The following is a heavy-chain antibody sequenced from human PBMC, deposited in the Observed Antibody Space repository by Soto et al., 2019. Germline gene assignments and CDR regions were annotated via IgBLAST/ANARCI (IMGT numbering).Heavy chain of an antibody. D-gene: IGHD3-3*01. V-gene: IGHV3-30-3*01. CDR1: GFTFSSYA. CDR2: ISYDGSNK. J-gene: IGHJ6*02. Sequence: QVQRVESEGGVVQRGRSLRLSCAASGFTFSSYAMHWVRQAPGKGLEWVAVISYDGSNKYYADSVKGRFTISRDNSKNTLYLQMNSLRAEDTAVYYCARETYYDFWSGPYYGMDVWGQGTTVTVSS. CDR3: ARETYYDFWSGPYYGMDV.